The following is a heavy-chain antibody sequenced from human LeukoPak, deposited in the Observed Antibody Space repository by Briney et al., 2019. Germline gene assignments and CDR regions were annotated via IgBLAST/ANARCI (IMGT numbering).Heavy chain of an antibody. CDR1: GGSITSSSKY. D-gene: IGHD1-26*01. V-gene: IGHV4-39*07. CDR3: ATTTIRLGY. Sequence: SETLSLTCTVSGGSITSSSKYWGWIRQPPGKGLEWIGSIYYSGTTYYNLSLKSRVTISVDTSKNQFSLKLSSVTAADTAVYYCATTTIRLGYWGQGTLVTVSS. J-gene: IGHJ4*02. CDR2: IYYSGTT.